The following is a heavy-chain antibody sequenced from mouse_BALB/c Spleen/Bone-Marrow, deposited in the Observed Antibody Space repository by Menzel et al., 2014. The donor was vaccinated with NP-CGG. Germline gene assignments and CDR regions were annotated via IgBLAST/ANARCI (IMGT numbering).Heavy chain of an antibody. CDR3: KGSYYDNYFDV. D-gene: IGHD2-1*01. Sequence: QVQLQQSGAELVKPGASVKLSCKASGYTFTSYYMYWVKQRPGQGLEWIGEINPSNGGTNFNEKFKSKATLTVDKSSSAGYMQLSSLTSDAAAVYYCKGSYYDNYFDVWGAGTTVNVSS. CDR1: GYTFTSYY. CDR2: INPSNGGT. J-gene: IGHJ1*01. V-gene: IGHV1S16*01.